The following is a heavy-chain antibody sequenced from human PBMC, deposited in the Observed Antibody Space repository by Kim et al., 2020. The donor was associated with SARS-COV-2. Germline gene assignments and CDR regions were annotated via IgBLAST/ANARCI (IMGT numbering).Heavy chain of an antibody. D-gene: IGHD2-2*01. CDR1: GGSISSSNW. V-gene: IGHV4-4*02. Sequence: SETLSLTCAVSGGSISSSNWWSWVRQPPGKGLEWIGEIYHSGSTNYNPSLKSRVTISVDKSKNQFSLKLSSVTAADTAVYYCARVRGEPRCSSTSCYDGAEYWGQGTLVTVSS. J-gene: IGHJ4*02. CDR3: ARVRGEPRCSSTSCYDGAEY. CDR2: IYHSGST.